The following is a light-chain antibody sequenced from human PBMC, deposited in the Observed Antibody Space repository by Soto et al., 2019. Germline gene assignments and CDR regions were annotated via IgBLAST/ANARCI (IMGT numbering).Light chain of an antibody. V-gene: IGKV3-20*01. CDR1: ESVSSGY. CDR3: QQYGSSPPS. J-gene: IGKJ2*01. CDR2: GAI. Sequence: EIVLTQSPGTLSLSPGERVTLSSRASESVSSGYVGWYQQKPGQAPRLVIFGAIGRATGIPDRFRGSGSGTDFTLTISSLEPEDFAVYYCQQYGSSPPSFGQGTKLEIK.